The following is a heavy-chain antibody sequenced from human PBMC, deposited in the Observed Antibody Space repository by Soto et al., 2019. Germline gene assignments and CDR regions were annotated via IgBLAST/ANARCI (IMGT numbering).Heavy chain of an antibody. V-gene: IGHV3-21*06. D-gene: IGHD2-2*01. Sequence: GSLRLSCAASGFTFSRYGMNWLRQAPGKGLEWVASISSTTSYVYYADSVKGRFSTSRDNAKNILYLEMYALRTEDTAVYYCARDPSEGRVGNWFESWGQGTLVTVSS. J-gene: IGHJ5*01. CDR1: GFTFSRYG. CDR2: ISSTTSYV. CDR3: ARDPSEGRVGNWFES.